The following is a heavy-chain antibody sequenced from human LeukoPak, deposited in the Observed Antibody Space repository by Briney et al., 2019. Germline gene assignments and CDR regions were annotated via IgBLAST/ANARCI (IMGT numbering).Heavy chain of an antibody. V-gene: IGHV3-9*01. CDR2: ISWNSGSI. CDR3: AKEGVAAGSYFDY. Sequence: GGSLRLSCAASGFTFDDYAMHWVRQAPGKGLEWVSGISWNSGSIGYADSVKGRFTNSRDNAKNSLYLQMNSLRAEDTALYYCAKEGVAAGSYFDYWGQGTLVTVSS. J-gene: IGHJ4*02. D-gene: IGHD6-13*01. CDR1: GFTFDDYA.